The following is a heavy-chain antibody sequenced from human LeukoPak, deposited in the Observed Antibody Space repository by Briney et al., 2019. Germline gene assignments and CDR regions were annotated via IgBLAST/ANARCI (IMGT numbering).Heavy chain of an antibody. CDR1: GGSISNSNW. J-gene: IGHJ4*02. CDR2: IYYSGNT. V-gene: IGHV4-4*02. CDR3: ARYGDYYDSSGYYRGGVFDY. D-gene: IGHD3-22*01. Sequence: KPSGTLSLTCAVSGGSISNSNWWSWVRQPPGKGLEWIGEIYYSGNTNYNPSLKSRVTISVDKSKNQFSLKLSSVTAADTAVYYCARYGDYYDSSGYYRGGVFDYWGQGTLVTVSS.